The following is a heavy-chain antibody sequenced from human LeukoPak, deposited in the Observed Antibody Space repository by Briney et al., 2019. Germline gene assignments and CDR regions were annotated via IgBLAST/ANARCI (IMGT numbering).Heavy chain of an antibody. D-gene: IGHD3-22*01. Sequence: ASVKVSCKASGYTFTGYYMHWVRQAPGQGLEWMGWINPSSGGTNYAQKFQGRVTMTRDTSTTTVYMELSSLRSEDTAVYYCARGLGSSGYYGVWGQGTLVTVSS. CDR2: INPSSGGT. V-gene: IGHV1-2*02. CDR1: GYTFTGYY. J-gene: IGHJ4*02. CDR3: ARGLGSSGYYGV.